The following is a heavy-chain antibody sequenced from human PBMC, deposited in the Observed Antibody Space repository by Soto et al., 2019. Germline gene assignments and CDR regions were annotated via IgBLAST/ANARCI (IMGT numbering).Heavy chain of an antibody. J-gene: IGHJ3*02. Sequence: GGSLRLSCAASGFTFSSYSMNWVRQAPGKGLEWVSYISSSSSTIYYADSVKGRFTISRDNAKNSLYLQMNSLRDEDTAVYYCARDHYYDSSGYHAFDIWGQGTMVTVSS. CDR2: ISSSSSTI. V-gene: IGHV3-48*02. CDR3: ARDHYYDSSGYHAFDI. CDR1: GFTFSSYS. D-gene: IGHD3-22*01.